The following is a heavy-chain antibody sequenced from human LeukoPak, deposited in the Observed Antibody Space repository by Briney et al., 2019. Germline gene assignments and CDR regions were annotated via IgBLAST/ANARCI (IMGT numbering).Heavy chain of an antibody. D-gene: IGHD6-13*01. Sequence: SETLSLTCTVSGVSTTNGIYYWAWIRQPPGKGLEWIGSVHNVGSTYYNLSLRSRVTMSIDTSKNQFSLKLSSVTAADTAMYYCARSTIAAAGNVEYWGQGTLVTVSS. CDR2: VHNVGST. V-gene: IGHV4-39*07. CDR1: GVSTTNGIYY. J-gene: IGHJ4*02. CDR3: ARSTIAAAGNVEY.